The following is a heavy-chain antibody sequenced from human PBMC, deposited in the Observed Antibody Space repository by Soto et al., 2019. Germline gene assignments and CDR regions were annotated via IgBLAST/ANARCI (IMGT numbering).Heavy chain of an antibody. D-gene: IGHD3-3*01. CDR1: GYTFTSYY. J-gene: IGHJ5*02. Sequence: ASVKVSFKASGYTFTSYYMHWVRQAPGQGLEWMGIINPSGGSTSYAQKFQGRVTMTRDTSTSTVYMELSSLRSEDTAVYYCARDGPRRYYDFWSGYYTSNWFDLWGQGTLVTVSS. CDR3: ARDGPRRYYDFWSGYYTSNWFDL. V-gene: IGHV1-46*01. CDR2: INPSGGST.